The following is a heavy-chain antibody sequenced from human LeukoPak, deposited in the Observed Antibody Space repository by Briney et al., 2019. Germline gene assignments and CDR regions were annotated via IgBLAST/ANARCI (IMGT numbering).Heavy chain of an antibody. V-gene: IGHV1-69*13. CDR2: IIPIFGAT. Sequence: SVKVSCKASGGTFSSYAISWVRQAPGQGLEWMGGIIPIFGATNCAQKFQGRVTITADESTSTAYMELSSLRSEDTAVYYCARPKYCSGGSCYGGYDYWGQGTLVTVSS. CDR1: GGTFSSYA. CDR3: ARPKYCSGGSCYGGYDY. J-gene: IGHJ4*02. D-gene: IGHD2-15*01.